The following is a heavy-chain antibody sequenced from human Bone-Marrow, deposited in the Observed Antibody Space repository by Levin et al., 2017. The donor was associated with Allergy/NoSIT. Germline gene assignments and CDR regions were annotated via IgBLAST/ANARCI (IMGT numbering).Heavy chain of an antibody. CDR3: ARVMGFYDILTGSVNWFDP. CDR2: ISSSSSYT. Sequence: PGGSLRLSCAASGFTFSDYYMSWIRQAPGKGLEWVSYISSSSSYTNYADSVKGRFTTSRDNAKNSLYLQMNSLRAEDTAVYYCARVMGFYDILTGSVNWFDPWGQGTLVTVSS. CDR1: GFTFSDYY. D-gene: IGHD3-9*01. J-gene: IGHJ5*02. V-gene: IGHV3-11*06.